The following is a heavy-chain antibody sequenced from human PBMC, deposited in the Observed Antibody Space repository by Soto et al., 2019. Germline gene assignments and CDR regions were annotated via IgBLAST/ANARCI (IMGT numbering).Heavy chain of an antibody. CDR2: IIPILGIA. CDR1: GGTFSSYT. Sequence: SVKVSCKASGGTFSSYTISWVRQALGKGLEWMGKIIPILGIAKYAQKFQGRVTITADKSTSTAYMELSSLSSVDTAVYYCARAHYYGSGSYCPYYFDYWGQG. J-gene: IGHJ4*02. CDR3: ARAHYYGSGSYCPYYFDY. V-gene: IGHV1-69*02. D-gene: IGHD3-10*01.